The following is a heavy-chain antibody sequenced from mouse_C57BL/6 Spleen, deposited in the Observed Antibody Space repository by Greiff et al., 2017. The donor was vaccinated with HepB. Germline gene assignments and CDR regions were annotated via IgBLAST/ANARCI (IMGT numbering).Heavy chain of an antibody. CDR3: ARGGSTMVMGN. Sequence: EVKVVESGGGLVKPGGSLKLSCAASGFTFSDYGMHWVRQAPEKGLEWVAYISSGSSTIYYADTVKGRFTISRDNAKNTLFLQMTSLRSEDTAMYYCARGGSTMVMGNWGQGTLVTVSA. V-gene: IGHV5-17*01. CDR2: ISSGSSTI. D-gene: IGHD2-2*01. CDR1: GFTFSDYG. J-gene: IGHJ3*01.